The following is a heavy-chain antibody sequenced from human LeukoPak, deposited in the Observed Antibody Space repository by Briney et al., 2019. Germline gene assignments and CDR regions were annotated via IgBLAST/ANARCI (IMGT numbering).Heavy chain of an antibody. CDR3: ARGYRRVVPAAVYYMDV. Sequence: GESLKISCEASGYPFTSYDINWVRQATGQGLEWMGWMNPNSGNTGYAQKFQGRVTITRNTSISTAYMELSSLRSEDTAVYYCARGYRRVVPAAVYYMDVWGKGTTVTVSS. CDR1: GYPFTSYD. D-gene: IGHD2-2*01. V-gene: IGHV1-8*03. J-gene: IGHJ6*03. CDR2: MNPNSGNT.